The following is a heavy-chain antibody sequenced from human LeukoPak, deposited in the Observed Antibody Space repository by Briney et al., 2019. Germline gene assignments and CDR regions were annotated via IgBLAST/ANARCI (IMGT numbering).Heavy chain of an antibody. J-gene: IGHJ3*02. CDR1: GFTFSDFA. CDR2: ISYDASSI. V-gene: IGHV3-30*04. CDR3: ARERRGDRHDSLDI. Sequence: GGSLRLSCAASGFTFSDFAMHWVRQAPGKGLEWMTIISYDASSIYYADSVRGRFTISRDKSKNTLYLQMNSLRAEDTAVYYCARERRGDRHDSLDIWGQGTMVTVSS. D-gene: IGHD2-21*01.